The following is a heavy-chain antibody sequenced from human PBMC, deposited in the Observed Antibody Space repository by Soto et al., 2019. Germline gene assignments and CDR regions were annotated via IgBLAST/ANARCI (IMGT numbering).Heavy chain of an antibody. CDR2: ISYDGSNK. CDR1: EFTFSSYA. D-gene: IGHD3-22*01. Sequence: PGGSLRLSCADSEFTFSSYAFHWVRQAPGKGLEWVAVISYDGSNKYYADSVKGRFTISRDNSKNTLYLQMNSLRAEDTAVYYCARDKTYDSSGYYHYYYYYGMDVWGQGTTVTVLL. CDR3: ARDKTYDSSGYYHYYYYYGMDV. V-gene: IGHV3-30-3*01. J-gene: IGHJ6*02.